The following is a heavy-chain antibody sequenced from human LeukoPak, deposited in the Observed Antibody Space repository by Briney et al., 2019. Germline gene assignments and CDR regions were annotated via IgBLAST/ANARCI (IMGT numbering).Heavy chain of an antibody. J-gene: IGHJ6*04. CDR3: ARDPGYESWSPFWGGMDV. D-gene: IGHD3-16*01. CDR2: ITRDGSST. Sequence: GGPLRLSCAASGFTFSSSWMHWVRQAPGKGLVWVSRITRDGSSTTYADSVKGRFTTSRDNAKNTLYLQMDSLRDDDTAVYYRARDPGYESWSPFWGGMDVWGNGTTVIVSS. CDR1: GFTFSSSW. V-gene: IGHV3-74*01.